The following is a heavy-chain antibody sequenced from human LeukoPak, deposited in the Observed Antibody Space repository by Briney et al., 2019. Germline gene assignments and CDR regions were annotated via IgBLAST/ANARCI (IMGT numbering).Heavy chain of an antibody. Sequence: GESLKISCKGSKYSFTSYWIAWVRQMPGKGLEWMGIIYPGDSDTRYSPSFQGQVTISADKSISTAYLQWTSLKASDTAMYYCARLTMLTSWFDPWGQGTLVTVSS. CDR1: KYSFTSYW. J-gene: IGHJ5*02. V-gene: IGHV5-51*01. CDR2: IYPGDSDT. D-gene: IGHD4-17*01. CDR3: ARLTMLTSWFDP.